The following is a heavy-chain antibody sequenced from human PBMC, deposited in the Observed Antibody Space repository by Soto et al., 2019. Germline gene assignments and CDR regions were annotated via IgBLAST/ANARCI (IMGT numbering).Heavy chain of an antibody. CDR3: ARDRSSWYPYYYMDV. J-gene: IGHJ6*03. CDR2: IYSGGST. CDR1: GFTVSSNY. V-gene: IGHV3-66*01. D-gene: IGHD6-13*01. Sequence: PGGSLRLSCAASGFTVSSNYMSWVRQAPGKGLEWVSVIYSGGSTYYADSVKGRFTISRDNSKNTLYLQMNSLRAEDTAVYYCARDRSSWYPYYYMDVWGKGTTVTVSS.